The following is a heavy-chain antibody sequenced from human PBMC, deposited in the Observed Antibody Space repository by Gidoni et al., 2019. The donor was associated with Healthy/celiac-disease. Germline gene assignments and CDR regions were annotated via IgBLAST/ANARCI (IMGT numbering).Heavy chain of an antibody. D-gene: IGHD6-6*01. J-gene: IGHJ4*02. Sequence: GRSLRLSCAASGSTFDDYAMHWVRQAPGKGLEWVSGISWNSGSIGYADSVKGRFTISRDNAKNSLYLQMNSLRAEDTALYYCAKAGSFEDSSSGYFDYWGQGTLVTVSS. V-gene: IGHV3-9*01. CDR2: ISWNSGSI. CDR3: AKAGSFEDSSSGYFDY. CDR1: GSTFDDYA.